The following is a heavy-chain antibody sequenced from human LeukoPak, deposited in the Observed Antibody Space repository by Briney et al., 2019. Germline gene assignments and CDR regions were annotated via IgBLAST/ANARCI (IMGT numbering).Heavy chain of an antibody. V-gene: IGHV1-46*01. CDR1: GYTFTNYY. CDR3: ARGGAESSGWYAGHDY. D-gene: IGHD6-19*01. CDR2: INPYGGST. J-gene: IGHJ4*02. Sequence: ASVTVSCKASGYTFTNYYMHWVRQAPGQGLEWMGVINPYGGSTSYAQKFQGRVTMTRDTSTSTVYMELNSLRSEDTAVYYCARGGAESSGWYAGHDYWGQGTLVTVSS.